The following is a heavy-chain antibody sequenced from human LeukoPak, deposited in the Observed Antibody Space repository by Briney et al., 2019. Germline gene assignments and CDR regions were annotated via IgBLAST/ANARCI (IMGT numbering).Heavy chain of an antibody. Sequence: GGSLRLSRAASGFAVSSKYMSWVRQAPGKGLEWVSVIYSGGSTYYADSVKGRFTISRDNSKNTLYLQMNSLKAEDTAVYYCARERVYYDGSGYKPAEYFQHWGQGTLVTVSS. D-gene: IGHD3-22*01. J-gene: IGHJ1*01. V-gene: IGHV3-53*01. CDR2: IYSGGST. CDR3: ARERVYYDGSGYKPAEYFQH. CDR1: GFAVSSKY.